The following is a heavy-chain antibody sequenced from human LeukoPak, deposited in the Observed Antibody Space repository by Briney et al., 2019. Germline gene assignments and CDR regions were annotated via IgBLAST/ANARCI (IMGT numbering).Heavy chain of an antibody. V-gene: IGHV3-48*03. J-gene: IGHJ6*03. CDR2: ISSSGSTI. CDR3: ARANREGYYYYMDV. Sequence: GGSLRLSCAASGFTFSSYEMNWVRQAPGKGLEWVSYISSSGSTIYYADSVKGRFTISRDNAKNSLYLQMNSLRAEDTAVYYCARANREGYYYYMDVWGKGTTVTISS. CDR1: GFTFSSYE. D-gene: IGHD1-26*01.